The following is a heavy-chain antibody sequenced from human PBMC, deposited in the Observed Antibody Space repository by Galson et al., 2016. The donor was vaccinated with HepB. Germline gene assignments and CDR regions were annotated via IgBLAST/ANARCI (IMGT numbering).Heavy chain of an antibody. Sequence: SLRLSCAGSGLTLSGHGTHWVRQAPGKGLEWVAEVSYDGRIKYYADSVKGRFIISRDNSKDTVSLQINCLRPEDTAVYYCAKENYYGSGTVGPWGQGTLVTVSP. D-gene: IGHD3-10*01. V-gene: IGHV3-30*18. CDR1: GLTLSGHG. J-gene: IGHJ5*02. CDR2: VSYDGRIK. CDR3: AKENYYGSGTVGP.